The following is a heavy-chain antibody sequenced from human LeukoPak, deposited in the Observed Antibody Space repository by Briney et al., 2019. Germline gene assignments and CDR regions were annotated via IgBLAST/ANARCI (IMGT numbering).Heavy chain of an antibody. J-gene: IGHJ6*03. CDR2: IRYDGSNK. V-gene: IGHV3-30*02. D-gene: IGHD2-2*01. Sequence: GGSLRLSCAASGFTFSSYGMHWVRQAPGKGLEWVAFIRYDGSNKYYADSVKGRFTISRDNSKNTLYLQMSSLSAADTAVYYCAKDLIVVVPAAIRIFEEYYYYYMDVWGKGTTVTVSS. CDR1: GFTFSSYG. CDR3: AKDLIVVVPAAIRIFEEYYYYYMDV.